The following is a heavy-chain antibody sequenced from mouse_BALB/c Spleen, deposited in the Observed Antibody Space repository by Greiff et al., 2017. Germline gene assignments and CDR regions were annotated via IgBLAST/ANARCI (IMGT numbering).Heavy chain of an antibody. CDR3: ARRDDYDAMDY. V-gene: IGHV1-9*01. Sequence: VQLQQSGAELMKPGASVKISCKATGYTFSSHWIEWVKQRPGHGLEWIGEILPGSGSTNYNEKFKGKATFTADTSSNTAYMQLSSLTSEDSAVYYCARRDDYDAMDYWGQGTSVTVSS. CDR2: ILPGSGST. J-gene: IGHJ4*01. CDR1: GYTFSSHW.